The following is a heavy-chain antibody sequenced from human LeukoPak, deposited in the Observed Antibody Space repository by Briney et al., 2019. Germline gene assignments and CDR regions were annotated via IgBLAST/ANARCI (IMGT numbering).Heavy chain of an antibody. Sequence: GGSLRLSCAASGFTFSDYYMSWIRQAPGKGLEWVSYISSSGSTIYYADSVKGRFTISRDNAKNSPYLQMNSLRAEDTAVYYCARGTGYGSGSYHYYYGMDVWGQGTTVTVSS. CDR2: ISSSGSTI. CDR1: GFTFSDYY. CDR3: ARGTGYGSGSYHYYYGMDV. V-gene: IGHV3-11*01. D-gene: IGHD3-10*01. J-gene: IGHJ6*02.